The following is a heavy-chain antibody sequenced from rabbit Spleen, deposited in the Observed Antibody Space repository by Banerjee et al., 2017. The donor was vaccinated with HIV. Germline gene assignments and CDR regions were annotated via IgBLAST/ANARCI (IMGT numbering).Heavy chain of an antibody. Sequence: QSLEESGGDLVKPGASLTLTCTASGVSFSSNYYMCWVRQAPGKGLEWIACIDAGSSTFTYYATWAKGRFTISKTSSTTVTLQMTRLTAADTATYFCARDTSSSFSSYGMDLWGPGTLVTVS. J-gene: IGHJ6*01. CDR3: ARDTSSSFSSYGMDL. CDR2: IDAGSSTFT. D-gene: IGHD1-1*01. CDR1: GVSFSSNYY. V-gene: IGHV1S40*01.